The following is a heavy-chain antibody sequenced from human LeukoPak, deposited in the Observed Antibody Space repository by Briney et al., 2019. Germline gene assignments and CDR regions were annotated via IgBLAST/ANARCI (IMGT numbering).Heavy chain of an antibody. CDR1: GYTFTGYY. D-gene: IGHD3-10*01. Sequence: ASVKVSCEASGYTFTGYYMHWVRQAPGQGLEWMGWINPHSGGTNYAQKFQGRVTMTRNTSISTAYMELSRLRSDDTAVYYCARDLLMYYSGSGESTWGQGTLVTVSS. CDR3: ARDLLMYYSGSGEST. CDR2: INPHSGGT. J-gene: IGHJ5*02. V-gene: IGHV1-2*02.